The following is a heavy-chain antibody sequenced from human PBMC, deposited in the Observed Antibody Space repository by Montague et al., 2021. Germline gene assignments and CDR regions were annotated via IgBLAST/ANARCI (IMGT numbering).Heavy chain of an antibody. D-gene: IGHD3-22*01. Sequence: SETLSLTCTVSGDSMRDHYWSWMRHPPGKGLEWFVYIFGNGDTTYNPSLSRRVTISIDTSKNQFFLELTSVTAADTAVYYCVRRDDMGGALLGHWGQGRLVTVSS. CDR3: VRRDDMGGALLGH. CDR2: IFGNGDT. V-gene: IGHV4-4*08. CDR1: GDSMRDHY. J-gene: IGHJ4*02.